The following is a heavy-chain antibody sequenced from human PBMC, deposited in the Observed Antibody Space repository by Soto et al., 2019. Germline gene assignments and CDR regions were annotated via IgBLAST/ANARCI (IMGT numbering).Heavy chain of an antibody. CDR1: GFTFSSYA. Sequence: GGSLRLSCAASGFTFSSYAMSWVRQAPGKGLEWVSAISGSGGNTYYADSVKGRFTISRDNSKNTPYLQMNSLRAEDTAVYYCANGTKVPSAVRNYGVDYWGQGTLVTVSS. CDR2: ISGSGGNT. D-gene: IGHD4-17*01. J-gene: IGHJ4*02. V-gene: IGHV3-23*01. CDR3: ANGTKVPSAVRNYGVDY.